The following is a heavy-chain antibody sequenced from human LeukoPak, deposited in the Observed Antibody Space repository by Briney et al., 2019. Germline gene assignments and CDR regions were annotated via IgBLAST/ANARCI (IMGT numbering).Heavy chain of an antibody. Sequence: SQTLSLTCTVSSGSITSDSYSWSWIRQPAGKGLEWIGHIYTSGSTDYNPSLKSRVTISLGTSKNQFSLKLSSVTAADTAVYYCARLKYYDILTGIRPRKYNWFDPWGQGTLVTVSS. CDR1: SGSITSDSYS. CDR2: IYTSGST. D-gene: IGHD3-9*01. V-gene: IGHV4-61*09. J-gene: IGHJ5*02. CDR3: ARLKYYDILTGIRPRKYNWFDP.